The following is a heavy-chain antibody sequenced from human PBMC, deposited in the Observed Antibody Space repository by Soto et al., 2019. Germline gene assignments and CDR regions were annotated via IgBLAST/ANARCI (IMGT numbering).Heavy chain of an antibody. V-gene: IGHV1-69*13. D-gene: IGHD2-15*01. J-gene: IGHJ6*02. Sequence: ASVKVSCKAPGGTFSTYAISWVRQAPGQGLEWMGGVIPIFGTPKYAQKFQGRVTITADESTSTGYMELRSLRSEDTAVYYCARSQGGSSSLDIYYYYYYGMDVWRQGTTVTVSS. CDR2: VIPIFGTP. CDR1: GGTFSTYA. CDR3: ARSQGGSSSLDIYYYYYYGMDV.